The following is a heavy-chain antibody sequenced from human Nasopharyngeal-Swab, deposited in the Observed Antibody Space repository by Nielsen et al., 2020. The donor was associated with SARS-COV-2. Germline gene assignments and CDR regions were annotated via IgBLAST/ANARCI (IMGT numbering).Heavy chain of an antibody. D-gene: IGHD4-17*01. CDR1: GFSSSDYY. CDR3: ARVEDNFGDYIDY. Sequence: GESLKISCAASGFSSSDYYMSWIRQAPGKGLEWVAYISSDRSIYTFYADSVKGRFTISRDTAKNSLSLQMDSLRVEDTAVYFCARVEDNFGDYIDYWGQGTLDAVSS. V-gene: IGHV3-11*06. J-gene: IGHJ4*02. CDR2: ISSDRSIYT.